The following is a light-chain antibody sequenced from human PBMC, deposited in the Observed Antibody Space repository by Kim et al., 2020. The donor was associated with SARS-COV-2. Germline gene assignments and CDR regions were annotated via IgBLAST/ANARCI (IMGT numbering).Light chain of an antibody. J-gene: IGKJ5*01. CDR1: QSVSSY. CDR2: DAS. V-gene: IGKV3-11*01. CDR3: QQRSNWPIT. Sequence: LSPGERATRSCRASQSVSSYLAWYQQKPGQPPRLLIYDASNRATGIPARFSGSGSGTDFTLTISSLEPEDFAVYYCQQRSNWPITFGQGTRLEIK.